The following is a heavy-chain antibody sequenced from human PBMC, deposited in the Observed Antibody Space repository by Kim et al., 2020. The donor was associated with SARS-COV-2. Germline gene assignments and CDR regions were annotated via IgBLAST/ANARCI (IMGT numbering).Heavy chain of an antibody. Sequence: AQKFQGRVTMTRDTSTSTVYMELSSLRSEDTAVYYCAREGVIAAAGTWDYWGQGTLVTVSS. CDR3: AREGVIAAAGTWDY. D-gene: IGHD6-13*01. J-gene: IGHJ4*02. V-gene: IGHV1-46*01.